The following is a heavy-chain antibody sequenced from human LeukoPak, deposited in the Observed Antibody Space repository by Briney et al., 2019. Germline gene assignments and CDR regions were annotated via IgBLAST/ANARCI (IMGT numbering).Heavy chain of an antibody. CDR3: ARGYGDFRVEGRYFHS. J-gene: IGHJ4*02. D-gene: IGHD4-17*01. V-gene: IGHV4-59*01. Sequence: SETLSLTCTVSAGSITNYDWSWVRQPPGKGLEFLGHVHYSGTADYDPSLKSRVTISIDTSKKHFFLKLKSVTAADTAVYYCARGYGDFRVEGRYFHSWGQGTLVTVSS. CDR1: AGSITNYD. CDR2: VHYSGTA.